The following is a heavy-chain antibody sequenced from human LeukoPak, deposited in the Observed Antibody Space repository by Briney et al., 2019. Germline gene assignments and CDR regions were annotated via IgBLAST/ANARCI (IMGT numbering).Heavy chain of an antibody. CDR1: GFSVSNNY. D-gene: IGHD3-16*01. CDR2: IYSDGRT. CDR3: ARDTGGFDF. V-gene: IGHV3-53*01. J-gene: IGHJ4*02. Sequence: GGSLRLSCAASGFSVSNNYMTWVRQAPGKGLEWVSVIYSDGRTYYADSVKGRFYISRDNSKNTLYLQMNSLRPEDTAVYYCARDTGGFDFWGQGTLVTVS.